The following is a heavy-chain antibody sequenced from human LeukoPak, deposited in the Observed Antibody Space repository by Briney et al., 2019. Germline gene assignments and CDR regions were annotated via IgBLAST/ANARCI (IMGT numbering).Heavy chain of an antibody. V-gene: IGHV3-48*02. D-gene: IGHD5-12*01. CDR2: ISSDSSTT. CDR1: GFTFSSYS. J-gene: IGHJ4*02. CDR3: ARVATIFDC. Sequence: GGSLRLSCAASGFTFSSYSMNWVRQAPGKGLEWISYISSDSSTTYYADSVKGRFTISRDNAKNSLYLQMTSLRDEDTAVYYCARVATIFDCWGQGTLVTVS.